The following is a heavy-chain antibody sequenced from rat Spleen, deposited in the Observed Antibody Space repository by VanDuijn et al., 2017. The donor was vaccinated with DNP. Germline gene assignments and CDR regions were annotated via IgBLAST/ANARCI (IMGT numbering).Heavy chain of an antibody. V-gene: IGHV3-1*01. D-gene: IGHD1-2*01. Sequence: EVQLQESGPGLVKPSQSLSLTCSVTGYSITGNYWGWIRKFPGNKMEWIGHIDYGGSTSYNPSLKSRISITRDTSKNQFFLHLNSVTTEDTATYYCARGANTIAVIPLFDYWGQGVMVTVSS. CDR2: IDYGGST. CDR3: ARGANTIAVIPLFDY. CDR1: GYSITGNY. J-gene: IGHJ2*01.